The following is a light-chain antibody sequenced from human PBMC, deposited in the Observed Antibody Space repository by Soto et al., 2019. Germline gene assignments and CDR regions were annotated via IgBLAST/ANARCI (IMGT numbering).Light chain of an antibody. Sequence: DIPMTQSPSTLSASVGDRVTITCRASESIGNWLAWYQQHPGKAPKLLIYEASTLESGVPSRFSGSGSGTEFTLTISSLQPGDFATYYCQQFNTYSPETFGQGTKVDIK. V-gene: IGKV1-5*01. CDR1: ESIGNW. CDR3: QQFNTYSPET. J-gene: IGKJ1*01. CDR2: EAS.